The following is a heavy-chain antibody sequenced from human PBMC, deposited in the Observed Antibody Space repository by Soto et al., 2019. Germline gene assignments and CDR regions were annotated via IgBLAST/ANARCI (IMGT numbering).Heavy chain of an antibody. D-gene: IGHD3-10*01. V-gene: IGHV4-34*01. CDR2: INHSGST. J-gene: IGHJ6*02. CDR1: GGYFSGYY. Sequence: PSETMSLTCAVYGGYFSGYYGSWIRQPTGKGLEWIGEINHSGSTNYNPSLKSRVTISVDTSKSQFSLKLSSVTAADTAVYYCATLGRIRGVPVYYYGMDVWGQGTTVTVSS. CDR3: ATLGRIRGVPVYYYGMDV.